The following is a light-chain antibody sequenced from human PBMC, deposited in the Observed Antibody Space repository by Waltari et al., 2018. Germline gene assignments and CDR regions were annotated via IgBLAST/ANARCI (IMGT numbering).Light chain of an antibody. Sequence: QSALTQFPSASGSPGQSVTIPCTGTSSAFGSYNYVSWYQHHPSKAPKLMIYEIDKRPSGVPYPFSGSMSGNTASLTVAGVQAGDEADYYCSSYIGTNNWVFGGGTKLTVL. V-gene: IGLV2-8*01. CDR2: EID. CDR1: SSAFGSYNY. CDR3: SSYIGTNNWV. J-gene: IGLJ3*02.